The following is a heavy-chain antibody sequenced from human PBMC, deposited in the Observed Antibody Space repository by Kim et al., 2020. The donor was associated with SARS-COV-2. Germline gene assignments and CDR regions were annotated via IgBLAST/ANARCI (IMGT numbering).Heavy chain of an antibody. D-gene: IGHD6-25*01. CDR1: GGSISSSSYY. CDR3: ARLIAAAGDFDY. CDR2: TYYSGST. V-gene: IGHV4-39*01. Sequence: SETLSHTCTVSGGSISSSSYYWGWIRQPPGKGLEWIGSTYYSGSTYYNPSLKSRVTVSVDTSKNQFSLKLSSVTAADTAVFYCARLIAAAGDFDYWGQGTLVTVSS. J-gene: IGHJ4*02.